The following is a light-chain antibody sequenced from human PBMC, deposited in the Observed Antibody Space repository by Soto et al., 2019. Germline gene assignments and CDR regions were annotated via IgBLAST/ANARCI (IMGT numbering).Light chain of an antibody. Sequence: HSVLTQPASVSGSPGQSITISCTGTSSDVGGYNYVSWYQQHPDKAPKLMIYDVTNRPSGVSNRFSGSKSGNTASLTISGLQPEDEADYYCSSYRSSTHVVFGGGTKLTVL. J-gene: IGLJ2*01. CDR3: SSYRSSTHVV. V-gene: IGLV2-14*03. CDR1: SSDVGGYNY. CDR2: DVT.